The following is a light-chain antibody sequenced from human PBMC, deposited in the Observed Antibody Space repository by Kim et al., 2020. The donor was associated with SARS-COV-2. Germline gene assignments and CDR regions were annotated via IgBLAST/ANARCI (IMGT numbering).Light chain of an antibody. CDR3: QQRSNWPIT. CDR1: QSVSIY. V-gene: IGKV3-11*01. CDR2: DAS. Sequence: FSPGESAPLSCRASQSVSIYLAWYQQKPGQAPRLLIYDASNRATGIPARFTGSGSGTDFTLTISSLEPEDFAVYYCQQRSNWPITFGQGTRLEIK. J-gene: IGKJ5*01.